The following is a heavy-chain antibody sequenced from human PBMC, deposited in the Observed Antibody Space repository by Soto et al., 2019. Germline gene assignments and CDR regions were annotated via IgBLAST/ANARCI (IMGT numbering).Heavy chain of an antibody. CDR3: AKDGGKDYYFDY. CDR2: ISGSGGST. D-gene: IGHD3-16*01. J-gene: IGHJ4*02. V-gene: IGHV3-23*01. CDR1: GFTFSSYA. Sequence: GGSLRLSCAASGFTFSSYAMSWVRQAPGKGLEWVSAISGSGGSTYYADSVKGRLTISRDNSKNTLYLQMNSLRAEDTAVYYCAKDGGKDYYFDYWGQGTLVTVSS.